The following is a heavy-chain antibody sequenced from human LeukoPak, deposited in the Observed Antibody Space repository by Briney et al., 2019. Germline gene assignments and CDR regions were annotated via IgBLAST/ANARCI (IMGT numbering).Heavy chain of an antibody. CDR3: ARRWDYGRNYYIDV. CDR2: INDSGRT. V-gene: IGHV4-34*01. Sequence: SETLSLTCAVYGGSFSNYYWSWIRQPPGKGLEWIGEINDSGRTNYNPSLMSRVTVSVDTSKNQFSLRLTSVTATDTAVYYCARRWDYGRNYYIDVWGNGATVSVSS. J-gene: IGHJ6*03. D-gene: IGHD4-17*01. CDR1: GGSFSNYY.